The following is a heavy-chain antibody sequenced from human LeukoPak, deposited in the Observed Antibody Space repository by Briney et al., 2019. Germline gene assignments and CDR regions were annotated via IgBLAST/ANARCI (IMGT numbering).Heavy chain of an antibody. Sequence: PGGSLRLSCAASGFTFSSYGMHWVRQAPGKGLEWVAVIWYDGSNKYYADSVKGRFTISRDNSKNTLYLQMNSLRAEDTAVYYCARGPLQQQLAYFDYWGQGTLVTVSS. CDR3: ARGPLQQQLAYFDY. J-gene: IGHJ4*02. CDR2: IWYDGSNK. D-gene: IGHD6-13*01. V-gene: IGHV3-33*01. CDR1: GFTFSSYG.